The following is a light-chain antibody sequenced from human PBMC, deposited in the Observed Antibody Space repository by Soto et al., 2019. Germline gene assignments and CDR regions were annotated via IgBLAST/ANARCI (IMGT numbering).Light chain of an antibody. CDR1: QSSNTN. Sequence: DIQMTQSPSTLSASVGDRVTLTCQASQSSNTNLAWYHQKPGKAPKLLIYKASTLQTGVPSRFSGSGSGTEFTLAISSLQPYDFASYYCQQYKYYPITCGQGTRLEI. CDR3: QQYKYYPIT. CDR2: KAS. V-gene: IGKV1-5*03. J-gene: IGKJ5*01.